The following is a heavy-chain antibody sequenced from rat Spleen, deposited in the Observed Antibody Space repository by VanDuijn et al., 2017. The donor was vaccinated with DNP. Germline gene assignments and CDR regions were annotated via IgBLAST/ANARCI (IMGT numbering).Heavy chain of an antibody. CDR3: TRASYIYYGFPVDY. Sequence: EVQLVESGGGLVQPGRSLKLSCVASGFPFNNYWMTWIRQAPGKGLEWVASIRNTGDSTYYPDSVKGRFIISRDNAKSILYLQMNSLRSEDTATYYCTRASYIYYGFPVDYWGQGVMVTVSS. CDR1: GFPFNNYW. CDR2: IRNTGDST. D-gene: IGHD1-6*01. J-gene: IGHJ2*01. V-gene: IGHV5-31*01.